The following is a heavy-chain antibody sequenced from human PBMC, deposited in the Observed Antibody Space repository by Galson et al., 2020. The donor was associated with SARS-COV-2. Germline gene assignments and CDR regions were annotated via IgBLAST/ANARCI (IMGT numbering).Heavy chain of an antibody. J-gene: IGHJ4*02. Sequence: SETLSLTCTASGGSISDYYWSWIRQPPGKGLEWIGFNDYIGITNYNPTPNSRVTISIDTSKNQFSLKLSSVTAADTAVYYCASGYYDSSGLFAPADYWGQGTLVTVSS. CDR1: GGSISDYY. D-gene: IGHD3-22*01. CDR2: NDYIGIT. V-gene: IGHV4-59*01. CDR3: ASGYYDSSGLFAPADY.